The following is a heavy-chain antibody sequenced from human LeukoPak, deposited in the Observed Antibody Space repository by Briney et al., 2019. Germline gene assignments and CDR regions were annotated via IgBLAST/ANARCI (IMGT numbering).Heavy chain of an antibody. J-gene: IGHJ6*03. CDR3: AKGRDCSSTSCHYYYYYYYMDV. Sequence: GGSLRLSCAASGFTFSSYAMSWVRQAPGKGLEWVSAISGSGGSTYYADSVKGRFTISRDNSKNTLYLQMNSLRAEDTAVYYCAKGRDCSSTSCHYYYYYYYMDVWGKGTTVTVS. CDR2: ISGSGGST. D-gene: IGHD2-2*01. CDR1: GFTFSSYA. V-gene: IGHV3-23*01.